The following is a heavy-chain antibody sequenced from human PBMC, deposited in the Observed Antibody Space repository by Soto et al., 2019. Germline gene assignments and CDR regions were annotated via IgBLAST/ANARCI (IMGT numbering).Heavy chain of an antibody. CDR3: ARDSGGDYHNYYMDV. CDR2: IWYDGSNK. J-gene: IGHJ6*03. V-gene: IGHV3-33*01. D-gene: IGHD4-17*01. Sequence: QVQLVESGGGVVQPGRSLRLSCAASGFTFSSYAMHWVRQAPGKGLEWVTIIWYDGSNKNYADSVKGRFTISRDNSKNTVYLQMNSVRVEDTAVYYCARDSGGDYHNYYMDVWGKGTTVTVSS. CDR1: GFTFSSYA.